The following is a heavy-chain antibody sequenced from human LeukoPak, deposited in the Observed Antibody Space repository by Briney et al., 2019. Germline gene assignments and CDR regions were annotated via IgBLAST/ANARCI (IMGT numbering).Heavy chain of an antibody. CDR1: GFTFSSYA. V-gene: IGHV3-30-3*01. D-gene: IGHD3-10*01. J-gene: IGHJ4*02. CDR3: AREYGSGSIDY. CDR2: ISYDGSNK. Sequence: GGSLRLSCAASGFTFSSYAMHWVRQAPGKGLEWVAVISYDGSNKYYADSVKGRFTISRDNSKNTLYLQMNSLRAEDTAVYYCAREYGSGSIDYWGQGTLVTVSS.